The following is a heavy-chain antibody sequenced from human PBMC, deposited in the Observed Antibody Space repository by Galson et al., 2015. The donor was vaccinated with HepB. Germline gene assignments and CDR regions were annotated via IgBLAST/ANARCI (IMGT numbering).Heavy chain of an antibody. CDR1: GGTFSSYA. V-gene: IGHV1-69*04. CDR2: IIPILGIA. CDR3: ARGLGEMATPLDY. D-gene: IGHD5-24*01. Sequence: SVKVSCKASGGTFSSYAISWVRQAPGQGLEWMGRIIPILGIANYAQKFQGRVTITADKSTSTAYMELSSLRSEDTAVYYCARGLGEMATPLDYWGQGTLVTVSS. J-gene: IGHJ4*02.